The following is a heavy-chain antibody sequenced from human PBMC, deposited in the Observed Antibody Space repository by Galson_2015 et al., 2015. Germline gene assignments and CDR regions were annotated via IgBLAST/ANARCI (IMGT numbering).Heavy chain of an antibody. D-gene: IGHD6-19*01. J-gene: IGHJ3*02. CDR2: ITYDGSNK. V-gene: IGHV3-30*18. CDR3: ANTPSSGWSLGLDAFDI. CDR1: GFSFSRYG. Sequence: SLRLSCAASGFSFSRYGMHWVRQAPGKGLEWVAVITYDGSNKYYADSVKGRFTISRDNSKNTLYPQMNSLRAEHTAVYYCANTPSSGWSLGLDAFDIWGQGTMVTVSS.